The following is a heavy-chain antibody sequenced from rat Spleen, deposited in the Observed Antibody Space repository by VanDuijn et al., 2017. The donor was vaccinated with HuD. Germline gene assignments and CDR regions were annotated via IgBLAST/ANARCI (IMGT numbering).Heavy chain of an antibody. J-gene: IGHJ2*01. CDR1: GFTFSNYG. CDR2: ISYDGSST. D-gene: IGHD1-4*01. V-gene: IGHV5-7*01. Sequence: EVQLVESGGGLVQPGRSLKLSCAASGFTFSNYGMAWVRQAPKTGLEWVATISYDGSSTYYRDSVKGRFTISRDNAKSTLYLQMDSLRSEDTATYYCARHETGYNYFDYWGQGVMVTVSS. CDR3: ARHETGYNYFDY.